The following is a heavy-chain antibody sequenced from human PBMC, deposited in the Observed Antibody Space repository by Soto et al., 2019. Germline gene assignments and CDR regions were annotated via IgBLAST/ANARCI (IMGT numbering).Heavy chain of an antibody. CDR3: AKAGSSSSTYNWFDP. CDR1: GFTFSSYA. J-gene: IGHJ5*02. Sequence: ETVRLSCAASGFTFSSYAMSWVRQAPGKGLEWVSAISGSGGSTYYADSVKGRFTISRDNSKNTLYLQMNSLRAEDTAVYYCAKAGSSSSTYNWFDPWGQGTLVTVSS. V-gene: IGHV3-23*01. D-gene: IGHD6-6*01. CDR2: ISGSGGST.